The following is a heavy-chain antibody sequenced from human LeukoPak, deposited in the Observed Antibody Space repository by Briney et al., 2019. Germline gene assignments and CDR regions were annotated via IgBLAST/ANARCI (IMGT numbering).Heavy chain of an antibody. CDR1: GFTFSNAW. J-gene: IGHJ4*02. CDR3: TTDMGAFGY. D-gene: IGHD3-10*01. V-gene: IGHV3-15*01. CDR2: IKSKTDGGTT. Sequence: GGSLRLSCAASGFTFSNAWMSWVRQAPGKGLGWVGRIKSKTDGGTTDYAAPVKGRFTISRDDSTNTLYLKMTRLKTEDTDVYYCTTDMGAFGYWGQGTLVTVSS.